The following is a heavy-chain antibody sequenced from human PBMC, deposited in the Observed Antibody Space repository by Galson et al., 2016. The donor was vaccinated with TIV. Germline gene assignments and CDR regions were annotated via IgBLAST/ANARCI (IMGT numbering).Heavy chain of an antibody. J-gene: IGHJ6*02. CDR1: GYSFSSYW. D-gene: IGHD2-2*01. CDR3: ARGVVQATAIYGMDV. CDR2: IYPDDSDT. V-gene: IGHV5-51*01. Sequence: QSGAEVKKPGESLKISCKGSGYSFSSYWIAWVRQMPGKGLEWMGIIYPDDSDTTYGPSFHGQVTISVDKSISTAYLQWSSLKASDTAIYYCARGVVQATAIYGMDVWGQGTTVTVSS.